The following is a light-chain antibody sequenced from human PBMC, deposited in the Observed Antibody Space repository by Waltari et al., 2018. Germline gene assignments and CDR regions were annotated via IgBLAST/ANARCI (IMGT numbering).Light chain of an antibody. CDR2: SND. CDR3: AAWDDSLNGHMV. Sequence: QTVVTQPPSVSGTPGQRVTSSCSGSYSNIGSNTDNWYQQLPETAPKLLIYSNDRRPSGVPDRFSGSKSGTSASLGISGLQSEDEADYYCAAWDDSLNGHMVFGGGTKVTVL. J-gene: IGLJ2*01. V-gene: IGLV1-44*01. CDR1: YSNIGSNT.